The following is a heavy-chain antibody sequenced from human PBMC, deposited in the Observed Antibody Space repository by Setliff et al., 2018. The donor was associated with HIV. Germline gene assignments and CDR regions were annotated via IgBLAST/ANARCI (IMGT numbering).Heavy chain of an antibody. V-gene: IGHV3-48*01. CDR2: ITSSSSTI. Sequence: PGGSLRLSCAASGFTFTIYSMDWVRLAPGKGLEWVSYITSSSSTIYYADSVKGRFTISRDDAKNSLYLQMNSLRAEDTAVYYCARPLLRTNPVYGILGNWFDSWGRGTLVTVSS. CDR1: GFTFTIYS. D-gene: IGHD2-8*01. CDR3: ARPLLRTNPVYGILGNWFDS. J-gene: IGHJ5*01.